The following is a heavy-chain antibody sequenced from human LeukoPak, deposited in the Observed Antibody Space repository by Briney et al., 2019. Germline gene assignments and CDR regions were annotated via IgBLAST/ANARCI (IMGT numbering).Heavy chain of an antibody. D-gene: IGHD3-22*01. CDR3: VAHYYDSSGSDY. CDR2: ICGSGDST. J-gene: IGHJ4*02. CDR1: GFTFSTYA. V-gene: IGHV3-23*01. Sequence: PGGSLRLSCAASGFTFSTYAMSWVRQAPGKGLEWVSAICGSGDSTYYADSVKGRFTISRDNSKNTLFLQMNSLRAEDTAVYYCVAHYYDSSGSDYWGQGTLVTVSS.